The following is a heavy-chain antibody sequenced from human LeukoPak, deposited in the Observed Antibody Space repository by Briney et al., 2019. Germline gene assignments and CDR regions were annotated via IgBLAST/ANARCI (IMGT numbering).Heavy chain of an antibody. J-gene: IGHJ6*02. CDR1: GYTFTGYY. CDR3: ARFLEWLGGMDV. CDR2: INPNSGGT. V-gene: IGHV1-2*06. Sequence: ASVKVSCKASGYTFTGYYMHWVRQAPGQGLEWMGRINPNSGGTNYAQKFQGRVTMTRDTSISTAYMELSRLRSDDTAVYYCARFLEWLGGMDVWGQGTTVTVSS. D-gene: IGHD3-3*01.